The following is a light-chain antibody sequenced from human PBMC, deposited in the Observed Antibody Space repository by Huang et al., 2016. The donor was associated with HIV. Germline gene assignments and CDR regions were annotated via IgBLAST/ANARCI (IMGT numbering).Light chain of an antibody. V-gene: IGKV3-20*01. J-gene: IGKJ4*01. Sequence: EIVLTQSPGTLSLSPGERATLSCRASQNISSNYLAWYRPKPGQAPRLLIYGASTRATGIPDRGSGSGSETDFTLTVSRLEPEDFAVYYCQQCGSSPLTFGGGTKVEIK. CDR3: QQCGSSPLT. CDR2: GAS. CDR1: QNISSNY.